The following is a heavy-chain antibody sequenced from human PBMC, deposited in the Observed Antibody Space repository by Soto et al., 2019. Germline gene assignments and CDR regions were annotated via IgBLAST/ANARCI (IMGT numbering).Heavy chain of an antibody. CDR2: FRTGGDDGTT. J-gene: IGHJ4*02. V-gene: IGHV3-23*01. CDR1: GFIFSSYS. CDR3: ARTPYDFWSPGQFYFDH. Sequence: GGSLRLSCAASGFIFSSYSMSWVRQAPGKGLEWVSGFRTGGDDGTTYYADSVKGRFTISRDNSKKTLYLQMNGLRAEDTAVYYCARTPYDFWSPGQFYFDHWGQGTLVTVSS. D-gene: IGHD3-3*01.